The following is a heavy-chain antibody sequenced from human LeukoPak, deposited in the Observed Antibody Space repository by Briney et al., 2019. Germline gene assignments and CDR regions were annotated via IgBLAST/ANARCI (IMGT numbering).Heavy chain of an antibody. CDR3: ARGRIQLWLRHYYYYGMDV. CDR1: GGSFSGYY. Sequence: SETLSLTCAVYGGSFSGYYWSWIRQPPGKGLEWMGEINHSGSTNYNPSLKSRVTISVGTTKNQFSLKLSSVTAADTAVYYCARGRIQLWLRHYYYYGMDVWGQGTTVTVSS. CDR2: INHSGST. J-gene: IGHJ6*02. V-gene: IGHV4-34*01. D-gene: IGHD5-18*01.